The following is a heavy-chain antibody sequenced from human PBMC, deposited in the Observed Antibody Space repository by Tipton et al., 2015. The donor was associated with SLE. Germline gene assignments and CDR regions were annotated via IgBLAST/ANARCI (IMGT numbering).Heavy chain of an antibody. CDR3: ARGRRVVVPAATLGRGYFQH. CDR2: IYTSGST. CDR1: GGSISSYY. D-gene: IGHD2-2*01. V-gene: IGHV4-4*09. Sequence: TLSLTCTVSGGSISSYYWSWIRQPPGKGLEWIGYIYTSGSTNYNPSLKSRVTISVDTSKNQFSLKLSSVTAADTAVYYCARGRRVVVPAATLGRGYFQHWGQGTLVTVSS. J-gene: IGHJ1*01.